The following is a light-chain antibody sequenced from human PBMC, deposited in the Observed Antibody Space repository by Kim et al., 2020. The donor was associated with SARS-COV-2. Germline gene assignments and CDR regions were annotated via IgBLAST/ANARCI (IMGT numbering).Light chain of an antibody. CDR2: QDK. CDR3: QAWDTTVV. J-gene: IGLJ2*01. V-gene: IGLV3-1*01. Sequence: LGDKYVCWYQQRPGQSPVLVIYQDKNRPSGIPERFSGSNYGNTATLTISGTQAMDEADYYCQAWDTTVVFGGGTKLTVL. CDR1: LGDKY.